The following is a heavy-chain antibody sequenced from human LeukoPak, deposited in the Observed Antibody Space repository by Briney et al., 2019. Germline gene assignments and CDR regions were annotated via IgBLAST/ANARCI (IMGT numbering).Heavy chain of an antibody. CDR3: ARDRAAAEDY. V-gene: IGHV3-7*01. CDR1: GFIFSPYA. CDR2: IKQDGSEK. J-gene: IGHJ4*02. Sequence: GGSLRLSCAASGFIFSPYAMSWVRQAPGKGLGWVANIKQDGSEKYYVDSVKGRFTISRDNAKNSLYLQMNSLRAEDTAVYYCARDRAAAEDYWGQGTLVTVSS. D-gene: IGHD6-13*01.